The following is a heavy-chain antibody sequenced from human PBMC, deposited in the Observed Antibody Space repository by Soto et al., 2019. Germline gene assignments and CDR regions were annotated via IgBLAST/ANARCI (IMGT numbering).Heavy chain of an antibody. Sequence: SETLSLTCAVSCGSFNDYYWSCIRQPPWKGLEWIVEIKHSGLTNYNSSLKSRITMSVDTTKNRFSLKLSSVTAADTAVYYCARVYSTTWSPDAFDIWGQGTVVTVSS. D-gene: IGHD2-2*01. CDR3: ARVYSTTWSPDAFDI. J-gene: IGHJ3*02. CDR1: CGSFNDYY. CDR2: IKHSGLT. V-gene: IGHV4-34*01.